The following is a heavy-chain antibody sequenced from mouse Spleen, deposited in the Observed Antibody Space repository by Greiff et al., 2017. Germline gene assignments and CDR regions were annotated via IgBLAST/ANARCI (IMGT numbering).Heavy chain of an antibody. CDR3: ARDQAGTGSY. CDR1: GFTFSSYY. V-gene: IGHV5-12-1*01. Sequence: EVQLVESGGGLVKLGGSLKLSCAASGFTFSSYYMSWVRQTPEKRLEWVATISSGGGSTYYPDSVKGRFTISRDNAKNTLYLQMSSLNSEDTAVYYCARDQAGTGSYWGQGTLVTVSA. J-gene: IGHJ3*01. CDR2: ISSGGGST. D-gene: IGHD3-2*02.